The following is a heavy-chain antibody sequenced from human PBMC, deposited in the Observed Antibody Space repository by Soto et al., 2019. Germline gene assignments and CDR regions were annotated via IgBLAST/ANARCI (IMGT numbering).Heavy chain of an antibody. D-gene: IGHD5-18*01. CDR3: EKKGIQLWSYNDY. V-gene: IGHV3-23*01. CDR1: GFTFSSYA. J-gene: IGHJ4*02. CDR2: ISGSGGST. Sequence: GGSLRLSCAASGFTFSSYAMSWVRQAPGKGLEWVSAISGSGGSTYYADSVKGRFTISRDNSKNTLYLQMNSLRAEDTAVYYCEKKGIQLWSYNDYWGQGTLVTVSS.